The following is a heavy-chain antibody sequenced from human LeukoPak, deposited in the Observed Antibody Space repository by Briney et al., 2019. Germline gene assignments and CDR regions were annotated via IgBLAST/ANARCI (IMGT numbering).Heavy chain of an antibody. D-gene: IGHD3-16*01. V-gene: IGHV3-21*01. CDR2: ITSSSIYK. Sequence: GGSLRLSCAASGFSFSSYTMNWVRQAPGKGLEWVSSITSSSIYKWYADSVKGRFTISRDNAKNSLYVQMNSLRPEDTAVYYCAREFGNYRLDSWGRGSLVTVSS. CDR1: GFSFSSYT. CDR3: AREFGNYRLDS. J-gene: IGHJ4*02.